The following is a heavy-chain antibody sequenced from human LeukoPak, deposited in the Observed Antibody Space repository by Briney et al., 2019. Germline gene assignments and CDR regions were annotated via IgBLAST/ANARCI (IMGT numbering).Heavy chain of an antibody. Sequence: ASVNVSCKASGYTFSSHFMHWVRQAPGQGLEWMGMINPSDGTTRVAQKFEGRVTVTRDTSTSPLYMDLSSLRSEDTAAYFCSRATDQHFDFWGQGTLVTVSS. CDR2: INPSDGTT. V-gene: IGHV1-46*01. CDR3: SRATDQHFDF. CDR1: GYTFSSHF. J-gene: IGHJ4*02.